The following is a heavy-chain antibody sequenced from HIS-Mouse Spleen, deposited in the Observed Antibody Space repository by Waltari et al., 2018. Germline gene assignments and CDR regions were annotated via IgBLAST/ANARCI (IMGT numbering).Heavy chain of an antibody. D-gene: IGHD2-8*01. V-gene: IGHV4-59*08. J-gene: IGHJ4*02. CDR2: IYYSGST. Sequence: QVQLQESGPGLVKPSETLSRTCTVSGGSISSYYWSWIRQPPGKGLEWIGYIYYSGSTNYNPSLKSRVTISVDTSKNQFSLKLSSVTAADTAVYYCARQYCTNGVCYDYWGQGTLVTVSS. CDR1: GGSISSYY. CDR3: ARQYCTNGVCYDY.